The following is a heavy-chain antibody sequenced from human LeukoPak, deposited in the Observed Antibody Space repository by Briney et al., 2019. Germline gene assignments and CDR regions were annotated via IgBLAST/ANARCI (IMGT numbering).Heavy chain of an antibody. D-gene: IGHD6-13*01. J-gene: IGHJ4*02. Sequence: PSETLSLTCAVYGGSFSGYYWSWIRQPPGKGLEWIGEINHSGSTNYNPSLKSRVTISVDTSKNQFSLKLSSVTAADTAVYYCARLQQLTFDYWGQGTLVTVSS. CDR1: GGSFSGYY. V-gene: IGHV4-34*01. CDR3: ARLQQLTFDY. CDR2: INHSGST.